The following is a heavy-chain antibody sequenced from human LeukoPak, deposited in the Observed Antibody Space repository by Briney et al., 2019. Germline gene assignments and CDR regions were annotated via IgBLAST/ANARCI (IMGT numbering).Heavy chain of an antibody. CDR2: IYDSGST. J-gene: IGHJ4*02. V-gene: IGHV4-59*08. CDR3: ARVVLVYDILTGYYTNYFDY. Sequence: SEALSLTCTVSGASIRMSYWSWIRQSPGKGLEWIGYIYDSGSTNYNPSLKSRVTISVDTSKNQFSLKLSFVTAADTAVYYCARVVLVYDILTGYYTNYFDYWGQGTLVTVSS. CDR1: GASIRMSY. D-gene: IGHD3-9*01.